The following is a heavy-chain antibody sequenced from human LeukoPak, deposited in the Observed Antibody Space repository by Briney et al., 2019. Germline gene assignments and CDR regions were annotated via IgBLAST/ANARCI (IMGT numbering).Heavy chain of an antibody. Sequence: SVKVSCKASGGTFISYAISWVRQAPGQGLEWMGGIIPIFGTANYAQKFQGRVTITTDESTSTAYMELSSLRSEDTAVYYCARERARGGSNWFDPWGQGTLVTVSS. D-gene: IGHD2-15*01. J-gene: IGHJ5*02. CDR2: IIPIFGTA. CDR3: ARERARGGSNWFDP. CDR1: GGTFISYA. V-gene: IGHV1-69*05.